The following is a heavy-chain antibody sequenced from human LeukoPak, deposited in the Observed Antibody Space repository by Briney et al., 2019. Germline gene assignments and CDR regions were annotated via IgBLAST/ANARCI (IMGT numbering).Heavy chain of an antibody. CDR2: INPNSGGT. CDR3: ARETYGSGSYFDY. J-gene: IGHJ4*02. Sequence: GASVKVSCKASGYTFTGHYMHWVRQAPGQGLEWMGWINPNSGGTNYAQKFQGWVTMTRDTSISTAYMELSRLRSDDTAVYYCARETYGSGSYFDYWGQGTLVTVSS. CDR1: GYTFTGHY. D-gene: IGHD3-10*01. V-gene: IGHV1-2*04.